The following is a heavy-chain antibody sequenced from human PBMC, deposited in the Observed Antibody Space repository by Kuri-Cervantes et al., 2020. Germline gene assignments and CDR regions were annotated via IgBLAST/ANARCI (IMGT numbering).Heavy chain of an antibody. J-gene: IGHJ6*03. D-gene: IGHD2-15*01. CDR2: INSDGISA. CDR3: ARGKRGSWGGYYMDV. Sequence: GESLKISCAASGFTFSIYWMHWVRQAPGKGLVWVSRINSDGISANYADSVKGRFTISRDNAKNTLYLQMNSLRAEDTAVYYCARGKRGSWGGYYMDVWGKGTTVTVSS. V-gene: IGHV3-74*01. CDR1: GFTFSIYW.